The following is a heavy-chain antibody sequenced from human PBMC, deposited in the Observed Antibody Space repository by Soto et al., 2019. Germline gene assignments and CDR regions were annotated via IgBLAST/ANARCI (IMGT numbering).Heavy chain of an antibody. CDR1: GFSLSTSGVG. Sequence: QITLKESGPTLVKPTQTLTLTCTFSGFSLSTSGVGVGWIRQPPGKALEWLALIYWDDDKRYSPSLKSRLTITKDPSKNQVVLTMTNMDPVDTATYYCAHRREYYDSSGYLCWFDPWGQGTLVTVSS. V-gene: IGHV2-5*02. D-gene: IGHD3-22*01. J-gene: IGHJ5*02. CDR2: IYWDDDK. CDR3: AHRREYYDSSGYLCWFDP.